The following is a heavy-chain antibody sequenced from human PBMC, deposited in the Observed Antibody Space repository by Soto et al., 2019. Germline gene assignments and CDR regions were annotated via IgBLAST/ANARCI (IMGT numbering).Heavy chain of an antibody. J-gene: IGHJ5*02. V-gene: IGHV4-4*02. Sequence: TSETLSLTCAVSGGSISNAYWWSWVRQPPGKGLEWIGEIHHSGSTNYNPSLKSRVTMSVDKSKNQFSLKLSSVTAADTAVYYCATAVRFLEWSWGQGTRVTVSS. CDR1: GGSISNAYW. CDR2: IHHSGST. CDR3: ATAVRFLEWS. D-gene: IGHD3-3*01.